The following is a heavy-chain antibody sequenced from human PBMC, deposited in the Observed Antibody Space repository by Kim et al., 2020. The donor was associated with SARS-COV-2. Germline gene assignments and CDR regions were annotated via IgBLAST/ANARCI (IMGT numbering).Heavy chain of an antibody. J-gene: IGHJ4*02. V-gene: IGHV3-53*01. D-gene: IGHD4-17*01. CDR2: IYSGGST. CDR3: ARDRVSDYGDQGFDY. CDR1: GFTVSSNY. Sequence: GWSLRLSCAASGFTVSSNYMSWVRQAPGKGLEWVSVIYSGGSTYYADSVKGRFTISRDNSKNTLYLQMNSLRAEDTAVYYCARDRVSDYGDQGFDYWGQGTLVTVSS.